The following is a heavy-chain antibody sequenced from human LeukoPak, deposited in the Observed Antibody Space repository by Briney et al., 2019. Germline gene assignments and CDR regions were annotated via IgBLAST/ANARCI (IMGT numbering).Heavy chain of an antibody. CDR1: GFTVSSNY. CDR2: IYSGGST. V-gene: IGHV3-53*05. J-gene: IGHJ4*02. CDR3: AKEDRGIVGATIGDY. D-gene: IGHD1-26*01. Sequence: GGSLRLSCAASGFTVSSNYMSWVRQAPGKGLEWVSVIYSGGSTYYADSVKGRFTISRDNSKNTLYLQMNSLRAEDTAVYYCAKEDRGIVGATIGDYWGQGTLVTVSS.